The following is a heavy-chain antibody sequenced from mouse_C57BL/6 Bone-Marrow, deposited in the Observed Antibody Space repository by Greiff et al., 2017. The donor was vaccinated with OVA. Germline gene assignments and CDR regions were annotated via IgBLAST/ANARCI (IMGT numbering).Heavy chain of an antibody. D-gene: IGHD1-1*02. Sequence: VMLVESGPGLVQPSQSLSITCTVSGFSLTSYGVHWVRQSPGKGLEWLGVIWSGGSTDYNAAFMSRLSITKDNSKSQVFFTLNSMHADDTAIYYCTKSRWSWFAYWGQGTLVTVSA. J-gene: IGHJ3*01. CDR1: GFSLTSYG. CDR2: IWSGGST. CDR3: TKSRWSWFAY. V-gene: IGHV2-5*01.